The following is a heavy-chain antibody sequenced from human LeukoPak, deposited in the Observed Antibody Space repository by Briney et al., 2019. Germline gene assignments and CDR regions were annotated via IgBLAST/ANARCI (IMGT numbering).Heavy chain of an antibody. Sequence: QPGRSLRLSCAASGFTFSSHGMHWVRQAPGKGLEWVAVIWYDGTKKYYADSVKGRFTISRDNSKNTLYLQMNSLRAEDTAVYYCARVARWDSSGYLFDYWGQGTLVTVSS. CDR1: GFTFSSHG. CDR3: ARVARWDSSGYLFDY. D-gene: IGHD3-22*01. V-gene: IGHV3-33*01. J-gene: IGHJ4*02. CDR2: IWYDGTKK.